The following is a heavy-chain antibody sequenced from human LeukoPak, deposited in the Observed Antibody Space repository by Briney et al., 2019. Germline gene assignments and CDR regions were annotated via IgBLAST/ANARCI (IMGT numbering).Heavy chain of an antibody. CDR1: GFTFKNYA. V-gene: IGHV3-23*01. CDR2: ISASGGTT. Sequence: PGGSLRLSCAASGFTFKNYAMSWVRQAPGKGLEWVSAISASGGTTYYADSVKGRFTISRDNSKNTLYLQMSTLRVEDTAVYYCAKMISSGYSADFDYWRQGNLVTVSS. D-gene: IGHD3-22*01. J-gene: IGHJ4*02. CDR3: AKMISSGYSADFDY.